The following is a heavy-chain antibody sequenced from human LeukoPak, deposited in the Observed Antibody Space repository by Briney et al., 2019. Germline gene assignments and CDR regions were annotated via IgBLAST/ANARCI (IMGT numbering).Heavy chain of an antibody. D-gene: IGHD3-3*01. J-gene: IGHJ6*03. CDR1: GVNFGSYG. CDR3: AKDDNWRGSYNYYYMDV. V-gene: IGHV3-33*06. Sequence: PGRSLRLSCAASGVNFGSYGMHWVRQAPGKGLEWVAVIWYDGSSEQYADSVKGRLTISRDNSRDTLYLQMNSLRAEDTAVYYCAKDDNWRGSYNYYYMDVWGKGTSVTVSS. CDR2: IWYDGSSE.